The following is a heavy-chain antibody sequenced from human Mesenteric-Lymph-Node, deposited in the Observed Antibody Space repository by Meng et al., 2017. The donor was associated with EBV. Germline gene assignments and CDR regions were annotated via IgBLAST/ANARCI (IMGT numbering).Heavy chain of an antibody. J-gene: IGHJ4*02. Sequence: QVQLQESGPGLVKPSQTLSLTCAVSGDSISNGGYYWSWIRQPPGEGLEWIGYIYYTGTTYYNASLKSRVTISVDTSKNQFSLKLSSVTAADTAVYFCARDGDSSGDFDYWGQGTLVTVSS. V-gene: IGHV4-30-4*01. CDR1: GDSISNGGYY. CDR3: ARDGDSSGDFDY. CDR2: IYYTGTT. D-gene: IGHD6-19*01.